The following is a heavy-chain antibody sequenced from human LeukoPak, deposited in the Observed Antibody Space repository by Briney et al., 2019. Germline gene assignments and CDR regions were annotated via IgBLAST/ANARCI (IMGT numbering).Heavy chain of an antibody. D-gene: IGHD2-2*01. CDR3: ARDLGDIVVVPAAKNYYGMDV. V-gene: IGHV3-30-3*01. Sequence: GGSLRLSCAASGFTFSSYAMSWVRQAPGKGLEWVAVISYDGSNKYYADSVKGRFTISRDNSKNTLYLQMNSLRAEDTAVYYCARDLGDIVVVPAAKNYYGMDVWGQGTTVTVSS. CDR2: ISYDGSNK. CDR1: GFTFSSYA. J-gene: IGHJ6*02.